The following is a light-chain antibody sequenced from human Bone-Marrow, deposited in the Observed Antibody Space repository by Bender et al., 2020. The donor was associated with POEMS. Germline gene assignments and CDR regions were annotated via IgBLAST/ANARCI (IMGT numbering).Light chain of an antibody. V-gene: IGLV2-14*02. CDR3: QSFDTSLSGWV. CDR1: SRNVGAYTL. CDR2: EDT. Sequence: QSALTQPASVSGSPGQSITISCTGTSRNVGAYTLVSWYQQNPDKAPKLLIYEDTKRPSGVPDRFSGSKSGTSVSLAITGLQAEDEADYYCQSFDTSLSGWVFGAGTKLTV. J-gene: IGLJ3*02.